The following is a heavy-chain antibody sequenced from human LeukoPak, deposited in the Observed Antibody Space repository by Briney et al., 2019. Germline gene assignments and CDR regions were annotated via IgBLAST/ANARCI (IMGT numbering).Heavy chain of an antibody. CDR1: GGTFSSYA. D-gene: IGHD3-22*01. J-gene: IGHJ6*02. V-gene: IGHV1-69*04. Sequence: SVKVSCKASGGTFSSYAISWVRQAPGQGLEWMGRIIPILGIANYAQKFQGRVTITADKSTSTAYMELSSLRSEDTAVYYCARDSSGRSHYYYYGMDVWGQGTTVTGSS. CDR3: ARDSSGRSHYYYYGMDV. CDR2: IIPILGIA.